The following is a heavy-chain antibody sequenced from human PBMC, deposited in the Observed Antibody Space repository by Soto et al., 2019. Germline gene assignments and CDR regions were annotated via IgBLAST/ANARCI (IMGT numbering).Heavy chain of an antibody. CDR1: GDTFSSYT. D-gene: IGHD3-3*01. J-gene: IGHJ4*02. CDR3: ARSTNYDFWSGYSAN. V-gene: IGHV1-69*02. CDR2: IIPILGIA. Sequence: SVKVSCKASGDTFSSYTISWVRQAPGQGLEWMGRIIPILGIANYAQKFQGRVTITADKSTSTAYMELSSLRSEDTAVYYCARSTNYDFWSGYSANWGQGTLVTVSS.